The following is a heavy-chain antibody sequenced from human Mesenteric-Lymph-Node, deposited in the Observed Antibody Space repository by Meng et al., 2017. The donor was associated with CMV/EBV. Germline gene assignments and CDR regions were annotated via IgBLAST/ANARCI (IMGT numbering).Heavy chain of an antibody. D-gene: IGHD3-10*01. CDR3: ARAYSPLSLWFGELLPPFDY. CDR1: FTSDG. V-gene: IGHV1-18*01. J-gene: IGHJ4*02. Sequence: FTSDGISWVRQSPGQGLEWMGWISAYNGNTNYAQKLQGRVTMTTDTPTSTAYMELRSLRSDDTAVYYCARAYSPLSLWFGELLPPFDYWGQGTLVTVSS. CDR2: ISAYNGNT.